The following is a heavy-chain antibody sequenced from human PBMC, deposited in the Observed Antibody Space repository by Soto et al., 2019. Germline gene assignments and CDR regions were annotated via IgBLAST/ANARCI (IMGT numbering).Heavy chain of an antibody. V-gene: IGHV1-8*01. CDR3: ARGRVLWSYYDFWSGYYRGDAFDI. Sequence: ASVKVSFKASGYSFTSYDINWVRQATGQGLERMGWMNPNSGNTGYAQKFQGRVTMTRNTSISTAYMELSSLRSEDTAVYYCARGRVLWSYYDFWSGYYRGDAFDIWGQGTMVTVSS. CDR2: MNPNSGNT. J-gene: IGHJ3*02. CDR1: GYSFTSYD. D-gene: IGHD3-3*01.